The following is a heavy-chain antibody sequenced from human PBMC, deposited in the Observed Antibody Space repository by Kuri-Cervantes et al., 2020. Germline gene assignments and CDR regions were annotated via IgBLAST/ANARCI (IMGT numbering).Heavy chain of an antibody. V-gene: IGHV1-69*13. CDR2: IIPIFGTA. D-gene: IGHD3-10*01. Sequence: SVKVSCKASGGTFSSYAISWVRQAPGQGLEWMGGIIPIFGTANYAQKFQGRVTITADESTSTAYMELSSLRSEDTAVYYCARWWFGELLSARGTTIHYYGMDVWGQGTTVTVSS. CDR1: GGTFSSYA. CDR3: ARWWFGELLSARGTTIHYYGMDV. J-gene: IGHJ6*02.